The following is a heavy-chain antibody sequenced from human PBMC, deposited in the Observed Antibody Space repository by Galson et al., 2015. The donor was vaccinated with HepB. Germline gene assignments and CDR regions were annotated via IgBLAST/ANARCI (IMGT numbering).Heavy chain of an antibody. CDR2: ISGSGGTT. V-gene: IGHV3-23*01. CDR3: AKWRFDSNAYGLNRYYYYGMDV. CDR1: GFTFTSYA. J-gene: IGHJ6*02. Sequence: SLRLSCAASGFTFTSYAMSWVRQAPGKGLEWVSIISGSGGTTYYADSVKGRFTISRDNSENSIYLQMNSLRADDTAVYYCAKWRFDSNAYGLNRYYYYGMDVWGQGTTVTVSS. D-gene: IGHD3-22*01.